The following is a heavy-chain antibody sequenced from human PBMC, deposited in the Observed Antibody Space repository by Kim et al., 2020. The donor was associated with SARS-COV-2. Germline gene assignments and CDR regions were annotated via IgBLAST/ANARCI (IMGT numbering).Heavy chain of an antibody. J-gene: IGHJ4*02. Sequence: GGSLRLSCAASGFTFSSYAMHWVRQAPGKGLEWVAVISYDGSNKYYADSVKGRFTISRDNSKNTLYLQMNSLRAEDTAVYYCARESQWLVRSFDYWGQGTLVTVSS. V-gene: IGHV3-30*04. D-gene: IGHD6-19*01. CDR3: ARESQWLVRSFDY. CDR2: ISYDGSNK. CDR1: GFTFSSYA.